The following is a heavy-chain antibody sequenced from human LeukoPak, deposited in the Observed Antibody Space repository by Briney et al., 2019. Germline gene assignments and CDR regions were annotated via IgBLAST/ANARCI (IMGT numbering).Heavy chain of an antibody. V-gene: IGHV1-2*02. CDR3: ARVICCDVGSSPLFDY. CDR1: GYTFTDYF. D-gene: IGHD1-26*01. CDR2: INTKSGGT. Sequence: GASVKVSCKAAGYTFTDYFIHWVRQAPGQGLEWMGWINTKSGGTHYAQNFQGRVTMTRDTSISTAYLELSSLASDDMAVFYCARVICCDVGSSPLFDYWGQGTLVIASS. J-gene: IGHJ4*02.